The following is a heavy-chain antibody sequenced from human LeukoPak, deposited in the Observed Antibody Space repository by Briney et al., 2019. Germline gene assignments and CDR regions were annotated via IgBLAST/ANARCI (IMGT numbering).Heavy chain of an antibody. Sequence: PSETLSLTCTVSGGSISSYYWSWIRQPSGKGLEWIGYIYYSGSTNYNPSLKSRVTISVDTSKNQFSLKLSSVTAADTAVYYCAVGEMATIFDYWGQGTLVTVSS. CDR2: IYYSGST. CDR1: GGSISSYY. J-gene: IGHJ4*02. CDR3: AVGEMATIFDY. D-gene: IGHD5-24*01. V-gene: IGHV4-59*08.